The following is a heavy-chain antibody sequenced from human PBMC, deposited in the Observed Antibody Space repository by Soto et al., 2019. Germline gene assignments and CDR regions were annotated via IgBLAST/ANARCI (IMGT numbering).Heavy chain of an antibody. CDR2: ITYDGGDK. D-gene: IGHD6-19*01. J-gene: IGHJ4*02. Sequence: QVQVVESGGGVVQPGRSLRLSCAASGFTLSCCGMHWVRQAPGKGLEWVGVITYDGGDKHYADSVKGRFTISRDSSENTVYLQKNSLRVEDSAIYYCAKEQSSGYYRVVDYWGQGTLVTVSS. CDR3: AKEQSSGYYRVVDY. CDR1: GFTLSCCG. V-gene: IGHV3-30*18.